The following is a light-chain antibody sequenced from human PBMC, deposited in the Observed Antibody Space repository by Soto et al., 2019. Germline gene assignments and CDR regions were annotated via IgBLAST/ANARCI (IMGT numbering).Light chain of an antibody. J-gene: IGKJ1*01. CDR1: QSMRTY. CDR2: AAS. CDR3: QQYNSYSRT. Sequence: DIQMTQSPASLSASVGDRVTITCRASQSMRTYLNWYQQKPGKAPNLLIHAASSLQSGVPSRFSGSGSGTEFTLTISSLQPDDFATYYCQQYNSYSRTFGQGTKVDIK. V-gene: IGKV1-39*01.